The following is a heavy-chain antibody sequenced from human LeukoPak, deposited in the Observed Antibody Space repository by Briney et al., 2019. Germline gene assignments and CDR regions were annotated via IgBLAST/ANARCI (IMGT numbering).Heavy chain of an antibody. CDR3: ARGRRWSLYYFDY. CDR1: NYSFTSYG. V-gene: IGHV1-18*01. D-gene: IGHD4-23*01. J-gene: IGHJ4*02. Sequence: GASVKVSCKASNYSFTSYGISWVRQAPGQGLEWMAWINAYNGDTNYAQKLQGRVTLTTETSTSTAYMELRSLRSDDTAVYYCARGRRWSLYYFDYWGQGTLVTVSS. CDR2: INAYNGDT.